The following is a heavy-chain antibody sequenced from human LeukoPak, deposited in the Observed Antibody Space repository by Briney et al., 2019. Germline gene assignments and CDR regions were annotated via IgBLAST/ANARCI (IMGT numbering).Heavy chain of an antibody. CDR3: AAEAVHDSGGYYPSLDY. V-gene: IGHV1-69*05. Sequence: SVKVSCKVSGGSFRGYGFTWVRQAPGQGLEWMGGISPVFGTATYAQKFKGRVTLTTDESTSTAYMEVSSLRHEDTAIYYCAAEAVHDSGGYYPSLDYWGQGTLVTVSS. J-gene: IGHJ4*02. D-gene: IGHD3-22*01. CDR1: GGSFRGYG. CDR2: ISPVFGTA.